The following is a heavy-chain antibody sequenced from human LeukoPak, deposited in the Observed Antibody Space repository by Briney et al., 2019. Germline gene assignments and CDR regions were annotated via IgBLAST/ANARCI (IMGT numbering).Heavy chain of an antibody. D-gene: IGHD5-24*01. V-gene: IGHV4-59*01. CDR3: ARALEV. J-gene: IGHJ4*02. CDR2: IYYSGST. Sequence: NPSETLSLTCTVSGGSISSYYWSWIRQPPGKGLEWIGYIYYSGSTNYNPSLKSRVTISVDTSKNQFSLKLSSVTAADTAVYYCARALEVWGQGTLVTVSS. CDR1: GGSISSYY.